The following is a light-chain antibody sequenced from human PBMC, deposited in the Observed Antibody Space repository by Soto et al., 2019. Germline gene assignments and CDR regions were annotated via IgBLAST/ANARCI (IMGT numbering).Light chain of an antibody. CDR3: QEYTTWPVT. CDR2: GAS. J-gene: IGKJ4*01. V-gene: IGKV3-15*01. CDR1: QIVSSN. Sequence: EIGITQSPSTLSVSTGERPTLSCKASQIVSSNLACYQQKPCQAPRLLIYGASTRATGIPARFSGRRSGREFTLTIRSLPSADFAVSSCQEYTTWPVTFGGGTQVDI.